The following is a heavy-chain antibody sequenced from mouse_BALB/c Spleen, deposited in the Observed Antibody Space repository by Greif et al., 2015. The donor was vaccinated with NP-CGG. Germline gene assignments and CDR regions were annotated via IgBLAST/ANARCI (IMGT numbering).Heavy chain of an antibody. D-gene: IGHD1-1*01. CDR2: IDPANGNT. J-gene: IGHJ3*01. V-gene: IGHV14-3*02. Sequence: VQLQQSGAELVKPGASVKLSCTASGFNIKDTYMHWVRQRPEQGLEWIGRIDPANGNTKYDPKFQGKATITADTSSNTAYLQLSSLTSEDTAVYYCAKGYYGSTSAWFAYWGQGTLVTVSA. CDR1: GFNIKDTY. CDR3: AKGYYGSTSAWFAY.